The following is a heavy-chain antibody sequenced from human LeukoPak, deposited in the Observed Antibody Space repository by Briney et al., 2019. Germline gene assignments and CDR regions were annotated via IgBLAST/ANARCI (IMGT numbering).Heavy chain of an antibody. CDR2: IYTSGST. J-gene: IGHJ3*02. CDR1: GGSISSYY. V-gene: IGHV4-4*07. Sequence: SETLSLTCTVSGGSISSYYWSWIRQPAGKGLEWIGRIYTSGSTNYNPSLKSRVTMSVDTSKNQFSLKLSSVTAADTAVYYCARGGYCSGGSCYSGDAFDIWGQGTMVTVSS. CDR3: ARGGYCSGGSCYSGDAFDI. D-gene: IGHD2-15*01.